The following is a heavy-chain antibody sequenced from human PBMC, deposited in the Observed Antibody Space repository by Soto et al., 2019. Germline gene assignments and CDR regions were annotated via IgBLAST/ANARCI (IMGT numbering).Heavy chain of an antibody. CDR2: INWKSDI. D-gene: IGHD6-13*01. CDR1: GFTFDDNA. Sequence: GGSLRLSCAVSGFTFDDNAMHWVRQAPEKGLEWVSGINWKSDIGYADSVKGRFTISRDNSKNTLYLQMNSLRAEDTAVYYCAKDAISSSWYGYYFDYWGQGTLVTVSS. CDR3: AKDAISSSWYGYYFDY. J-gene: IGHJ4*02. V-gene: IGHV3-9*01.